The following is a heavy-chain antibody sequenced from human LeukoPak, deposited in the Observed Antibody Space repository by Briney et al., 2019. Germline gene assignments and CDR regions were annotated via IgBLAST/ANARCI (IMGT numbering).Heavy chain of an antibody. CDR1: GFTVSSNY. V-gene: IGHV3-66*01. J-gene: IGHJ4*02. Sequence: GGSLRLSCAASGFTVSSNYMSWVRQAPGKGLEWVSVIYSGGSTYYADSVKGRFTISRDNSKNTLYLQMNSLRAEDTAVYYCARDSHPYYFDYWGQGTLVTVSS. CDR3: ARDSHPYYFDY. CDR2: IYSGGST.